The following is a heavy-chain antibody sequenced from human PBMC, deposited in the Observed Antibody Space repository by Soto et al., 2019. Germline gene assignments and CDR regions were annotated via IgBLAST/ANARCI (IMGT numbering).Heavy chain of an antibody. CDR1: GFPLSSFG. CDR3: ARVSHVGDPPFDF. Sequence: VQLVESGGGVVQPGMSLTLSCAASGFPLSSFGMHGVRQAPGAGLEWVAVISEDGTYKSYGEPVKGRFTISRDNSKKMIYLHMNSLRLDDTAVYYCARVSHVGDPPFDFCGPGTLVTVSS. V-gene: IGHV3-30*03. J-gene: IGHJ4*02. D-gene: IGHD2-21*02. CDR2: ISEDGTYK.